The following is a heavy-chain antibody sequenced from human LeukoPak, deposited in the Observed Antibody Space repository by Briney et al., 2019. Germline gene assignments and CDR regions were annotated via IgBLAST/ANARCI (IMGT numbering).Heavy chain of an antibody. D-gene: IGHD1-20*01. J-gene: IGHJ3*02. V-gene: IGHV3-53*01. Sequence: GGSLRLSCAASGFTVSSNYMSWVRQAPGKGLEWVSVIYSGGSTYYADSVKGRFTISRDNSKNTLYLQMNSLSAEDTAVYYCAKGLRYNWNPPVAFDIWGQGTMVTVSS. CDR2: IYSGGST. CDR1: GFTVSSNY. CDR3: AKGLRYNWNPPVAFDI.